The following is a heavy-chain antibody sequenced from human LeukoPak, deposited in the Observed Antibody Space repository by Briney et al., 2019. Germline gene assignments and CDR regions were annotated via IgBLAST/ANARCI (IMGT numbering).Heavy chain of an antibody. CDR2: FDPENAEI. Sequence: ASVKVSCKLSGYTLRELPIQWVRQAGTKGLEWMAGFDPENAEIVYAQKFQGRVTMTGDTSTDTAYLELTSLTSDDTALYYCATRGSDFWSGFDYWGQGTQVTVSS. CDR1: GYTLRELP. D-gene: IGHD3-3*01. CDR3: ATRGSDFWSGFDY. J-gene: IGHJ4*02. V-gene: IGHV1-24*01.